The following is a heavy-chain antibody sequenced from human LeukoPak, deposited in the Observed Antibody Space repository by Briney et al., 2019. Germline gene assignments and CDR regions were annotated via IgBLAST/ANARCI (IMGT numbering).Heavy chain of an antibody. J-gene: IGHJ4*02. CDR3: ARGFYYDFWRGYYVY. D-gene: IGHD3-3*01. CDR1: GGTFSSYA. CDR2: IIPIFGTA. V-gene: IGHV1-69*05. Sequence: ASVKVSCKASGGTFSSYAISWVRQAPGQGLEWMGGIIPIFGTANYAQKFQGRVTITTDESTSTAYMELSSLRSEDTAVYYCARGFYYDFWRGYYVYWGQATLVTDSS.